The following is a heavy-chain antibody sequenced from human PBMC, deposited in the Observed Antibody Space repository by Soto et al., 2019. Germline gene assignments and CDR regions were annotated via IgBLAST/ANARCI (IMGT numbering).Heavy chain of an antibody. J-gene: IGHJ4*02. D-gene: IGHD3-22*01. Sequence: SVKVSCKASGGTFSTYAIDWVRQAPGQGLEWMGGIIPLFGTAKYAQNFQGRITITADESTNTAYMELRSLRSQDTAVYYCARGVHYDSSGYYYFYWGQGSLVTVSS. CDR1: GGTFSTYA. CDR3: ARGVHYDSSGYYYFY. CDR2: IIPLFGTA. V-gene: IGHV1-69*13.